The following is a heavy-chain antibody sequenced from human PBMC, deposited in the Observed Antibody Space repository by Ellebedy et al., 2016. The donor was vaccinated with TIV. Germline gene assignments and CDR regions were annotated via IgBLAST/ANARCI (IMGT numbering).Heavy chain of an antibody. Sequence: GESLKISCAASGFSYSFYWMSWVRQAPGKGLEWVANIKRDGSEKKYVDSVKGRFTISRNNANNSLYLQMKSLRADDTAVYYCARVSDGDYNPHFDNWGQGTLVTVSS. CDR2: IKRDGSEK. J-gene: IGHJ4*02. CDR1: GFSYSFYW. V-gene: IGHV3-7*01. D-gene: IGHD4-17*01. CDR3: ARVSDGDYNPHFDN.